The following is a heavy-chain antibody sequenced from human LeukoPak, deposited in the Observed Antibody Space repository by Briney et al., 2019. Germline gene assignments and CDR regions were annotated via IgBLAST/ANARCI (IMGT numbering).Heavy chain of an antibody. CDR2: IYYSGST. J-gene: IGHJ4*02. D-gene: IGHD1-26*01. CDR1: GGSISSSSYY. V-gene: IGHV4-39*01. Sequence: SETLSPTCTVSGGSISSSSYYWGWIRQPPGKGLEWIGSIYYSGSTYYNPSLKSRVTISVDTSKNQFSLKLSSVTAADTAVYYCARHSISGSYAAPFDYWGQGTLVTVSS. CDR3: ARHSISGSYAAPFDY.